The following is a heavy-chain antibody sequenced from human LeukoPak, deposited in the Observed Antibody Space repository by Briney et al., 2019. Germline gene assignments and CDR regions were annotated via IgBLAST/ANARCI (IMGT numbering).Heavy chain of an antibody. D-gene: IGHD3-10*01. CDR2: IYYSGST. CDR1: GGSISSYY. V-gene: IGHV4-59*08. Sequence: SETLSLTCTVSGGSISSYYWSWIRQPPGKGLEWIGYIYYSGSTNYNPSLKSRVTISVDTSKNQFSLKLSSVTAADTAVYYCARQIFSTMVRGAGYNWFDPWGQGTLVTVSS. J-gene: IGHJ5*02. CDR3: ARQIFSTMVRGAGYNWFDP.